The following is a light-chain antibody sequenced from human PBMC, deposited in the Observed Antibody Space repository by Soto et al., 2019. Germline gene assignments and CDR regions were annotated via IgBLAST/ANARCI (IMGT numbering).Light chain of an antibody. J-gene: IGLJ1*01. CDR1: SSDVGSYNR. V-gene: IGLV2-18*02. CDR2: EVS. CDR3: SSYTSSSTYV. Sequence: QSALTQPPSVSGSPGQSVTISCTGTSSDVGSYNRVSWYQQPPGTAPKLMIYEVSNRPSGVPDRFSGSKSGNTASLTISGLQDEDEADNDCSSYTSSSTYVFGTGTKLTVL.